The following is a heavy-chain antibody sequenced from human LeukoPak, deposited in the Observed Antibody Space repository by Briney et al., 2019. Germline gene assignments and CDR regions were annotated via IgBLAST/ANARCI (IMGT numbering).Heavy chain of an antibody. CDR1: GFTFSSSA. V-gene: IGHV3-74*01. Sequence: GGSLRLSCAASGFTFSSSAMSWVRQAPGKGLVWVSRINSDGSSTSYADSVKGRFTISRDNAKNTLYLQMNSLRAEDTAVYYCAREWGNNHFDYWGQGTLVTVSS. J-gene: IGHJ4*02. CDR3: AREWGNNHFDY. D-gene: IGHD3-16*01. CDR2: INSDGSST.